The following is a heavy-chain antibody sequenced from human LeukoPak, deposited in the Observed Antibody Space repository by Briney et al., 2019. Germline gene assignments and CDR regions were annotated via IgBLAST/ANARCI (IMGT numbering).Heavy chain of an antibody. D-gene: IGHD2-2*01. CDR2: IWYDGSNK. CDR1: GFTFSSYG. CDR3: ARDCELVPASKGNAFDI. Sequence: GGSLRPSCAASGFTFSSYGMHWVRQAPGKGLEWVAVIWYDGSNKYCADSVKGRFTISRDNSKNTLYLQMNSLRAEDTAVYYCARDCELVPASKGNAFDIWGQGTMVTVSS. J-gene: IGHJ3*02. V-gene: IGHV3-33*01.